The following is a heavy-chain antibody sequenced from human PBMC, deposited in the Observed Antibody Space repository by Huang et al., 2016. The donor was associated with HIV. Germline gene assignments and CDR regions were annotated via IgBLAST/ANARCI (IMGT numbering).Heavy chain of an antibody. CDR3: AKWGGLSDYDFRRAHAFDI. V-gene: IGHV1-69*01. J-gene: IGHJ3*02. D-gene: IGHD5-12*01. CDR2: ILPILGKP. Sequence: QVQLVQSGAEVRKPGSSVKVSCKASGGNFNSYTTNWLRQAPGQGPEWMGGILPILGKPNEAPKFQARLTSTADGSTSTAYMVLSSLRPEDTAIYYCAKWGGLSDYDFRRAHAFDIWGQGTVVTVSS. CDR1: GGNFNSYT.